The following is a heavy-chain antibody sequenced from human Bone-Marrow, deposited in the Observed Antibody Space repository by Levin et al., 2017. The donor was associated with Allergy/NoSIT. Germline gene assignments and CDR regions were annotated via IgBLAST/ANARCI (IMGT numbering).Heavy chain of an antibody. J-gene: IGHJ5*02. CDR1: GYSFSTYD. CDR3: AGGSGRSSAGLDH. Sequence: ASVKVSCKASGYSFSTYDISWVRQAPGQGLEWMGWMSAYNGNTNYAQKLQGRVTATRDTSTSTAYMELRSLRADDTAVYYCAGGSGRSSAGLDHWGQGTLVTVS. CDR2: MSAYNGNT. D-gene: IGHD3-10*01. V-gene: IGHV1-18*01.